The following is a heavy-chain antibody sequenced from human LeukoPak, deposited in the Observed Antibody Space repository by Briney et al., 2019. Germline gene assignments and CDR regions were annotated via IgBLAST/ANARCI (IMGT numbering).Heavy chain of an antibody. CDR3: ARVIELLRLDAFDI. CDR2: INPNSGGT. Sequence: ASVKVSCKASGYTFTSYYMHWVRQAPGQGLEGMGWINPNSGGTNYAQKFQGRVTMTRDTSISTAYMELSRLRSDDTAVYYCARVIELLRLDAFDIWGQGTMVTVSS. J-gene: IGHJ3*02. V-gene: IGHV1-2*02. CDR1: GYTFTSYY. D-gene: IGHD1-26*01.